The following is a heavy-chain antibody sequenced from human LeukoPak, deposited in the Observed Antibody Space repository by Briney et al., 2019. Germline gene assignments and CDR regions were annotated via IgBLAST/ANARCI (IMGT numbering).Heavy chain of an antibody. CDR2: IYSGGST. CDR3: TRGGGGSFPHY. V-gene: IGHV3-53*01. Sequence: PGGSLRLSCAASGFTVSSNFLSWVRQPPGKGLEWVSDIYSGGSTYYADSVKGRFTISRDNSKNTLYLQMNSLRAEDTAVYYCTRGGGGSFPHYWGQGTRVTVSS. CDR1: GFTVSSNF. D-gene: IGHD2-21*01. J-gene: IGHJ4*02.